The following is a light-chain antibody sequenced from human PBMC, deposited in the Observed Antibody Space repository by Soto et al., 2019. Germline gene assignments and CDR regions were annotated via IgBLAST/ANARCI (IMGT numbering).Light chain of an antibody. J-gene: IGKJ4*01. Sequence: PGERATLSCRASQSVSIYFAWYQQKPGQAPRLLIYDASTRSAGIPARFSGSGSGTDFTLTISSLEPEDFAVYYCQQRSDWPLTFGGGTKVEIK. CDR2: DAS. CDR1: QSVSIY. V-gene: IGKV3-11*01. CDR3: QQRSDWPLT.